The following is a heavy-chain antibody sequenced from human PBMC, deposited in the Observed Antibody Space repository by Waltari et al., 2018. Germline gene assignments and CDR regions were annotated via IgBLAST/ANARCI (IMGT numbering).Heavy chain of an antibody. CDR3: ARDFYDILTGYYRVATHNWYFDL. CDR1: GYTFTGYY. CDR2: INPNSGGT. V-gene: IGHV1-2*06. D-gene: IGHD3-9*01. J-gene: IGHJ2*01. Sequence: QVQLVQSGAEVKKPGASVKVSCKASGYTFTGYYMHWVRQAPGQGLEWMGRINPNSGGTNDAQKFQGRVTMTRGTSISTAYMERSRLRPDDTAVYYCARDFYDILTGYYRVATHNWYFDLWGRGTLVTVSS.